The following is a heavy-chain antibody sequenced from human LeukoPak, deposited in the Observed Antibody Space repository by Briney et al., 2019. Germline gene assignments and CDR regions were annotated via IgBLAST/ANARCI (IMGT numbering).Heavy chain of an antibody. D-gene: IGHD4-17*01. V-gene: IGHV1-2*02. Sequence: ASVKVSCKASGYTFTGHYMHWVRQAPGQGLEWMGWINPNSGGTNYAQKFQGRVTMTRDTSINTAYMVLSRLRSDDTAVYYCARDRTFTVTPDYWGQGTLVTVSS. J-gene: IGHJ4*02. CDR3: ARDRTFTVTPDY. CDR1: GYTFTGHY. CDR2: INPNSGGT.